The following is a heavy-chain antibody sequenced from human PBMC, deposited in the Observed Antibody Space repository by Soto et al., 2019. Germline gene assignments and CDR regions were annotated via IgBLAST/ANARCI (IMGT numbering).Heavy chain of an antibody. CDR3: ARAAGMTSVVAIDY. CDR1: GFIFSSYA. D-gene: IGHD2-15*01. V-gene: IGHV3-30*04. Sequence: QVQLVESGGGVVQPGRSLRLSCAASGFIFSSYAMHWVRQAPGKGLEWVAIISYDGSDKYYADSVKGRFTISRDNSKNTLYLHMSSLKTEDTAVYYCARAAGMTSVVAIDYWRQGTLVTVSS. J-gene: IGHJ4*02. CDR2: ISYDGSDK.